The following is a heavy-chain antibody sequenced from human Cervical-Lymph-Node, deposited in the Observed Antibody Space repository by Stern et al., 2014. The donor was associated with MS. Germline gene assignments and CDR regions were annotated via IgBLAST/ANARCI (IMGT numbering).Heavy chain of an antibody. J-gene: IGHJ4*02. CDR1: GYSFTAHW. V-gene: IGHV5-51*01. Sequence: EVQLVESGAEVKKPGESLKISCKGSGYSFTAHWIAWVRQMPGTGLAWMGSIYPGDSDTRYSPSFQGQVTISADKSISTAYLQWSSLKASDTAMYYCARDYGDYAFDYWGQGTLVTVSS. D-gene: IGHD4-17*01. CDR2: IYPGDSDT. CDR3: ARDYGDYAFDY.